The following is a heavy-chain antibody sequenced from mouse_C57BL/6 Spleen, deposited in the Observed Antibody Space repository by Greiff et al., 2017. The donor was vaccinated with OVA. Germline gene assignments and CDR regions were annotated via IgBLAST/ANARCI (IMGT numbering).Heavy chain of an antibody. J-gene: IGHJ3*01. Sequence: VKLVESGPELVKPGASVKISCKASGYAFSSSWMNWVKQRPGKGLEWLGRIYPGDGDTNYNGKFKGQATLTADKSSSTAYMQLSSQTSEDSAVYFCAREGFAYWGQGTLVTVSA. V-gene: IGHV1-82*01. CDR1: GYAFSSSW. CDR2: IYPGDGDT. CDR3: AREGFAY.